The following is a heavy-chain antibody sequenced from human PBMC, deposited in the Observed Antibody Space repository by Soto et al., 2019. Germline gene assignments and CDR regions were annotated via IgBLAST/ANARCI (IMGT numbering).Heavy chain of an antibody. CDR3: ANPHFYSFDY. CDR1: DGYFGGYD. Sequence: SETKSLTSTVDDGYFGGYDWSWISKQPGKGLEWIGEINHSGSTNYNPSLKSRVTISVDTSKNQFSLKLSSVTAADTAVYYGANPHFYSFDYWGHGTLVTVSS. CDR2: INHSGST. V-gene: IGHV4-34*01. J-gene: IGHJ4*01.